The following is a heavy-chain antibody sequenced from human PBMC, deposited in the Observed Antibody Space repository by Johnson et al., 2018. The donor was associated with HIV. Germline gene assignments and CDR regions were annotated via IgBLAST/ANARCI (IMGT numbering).Heavy chain of an antibody. J-gene: IGHJ3*02. CDR3: ARWGDYLDAFDI. V-gene: IGHV3-30*03. Sequence: QVQLVESGGGVVQPGRSLRLSCAASGFTFSSYGMHWVRQAPGKGLEWVAVISYDGSNKYYADSVKGRFTISRDNSKNTLYLQMGSLRSEDMAVYYCARWGDYLDAFDIWGQGTMVTVSS. CDR1: GFTFSSYG. CDR2: ISYDGSNK. D-gene: IGHD3-16*01.